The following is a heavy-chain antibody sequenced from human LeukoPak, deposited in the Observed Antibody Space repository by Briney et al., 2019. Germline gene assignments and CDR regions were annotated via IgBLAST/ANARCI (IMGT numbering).Heavy chain of an antibody. D-gene: IGHD2-15*01. J-gene: IGHJ6*02. CDR3: ARVPGYCSGGSCYTAGMDV. V-gene: IGHV4-59*11. CDR2: IYYSGST. Sequence: SETLSLTCTVSGGSISSHYWSWIRQPPGKGLEWIGYIYYSGSTNYNPSLKSRVTISVDTSKNQFSLKLSSVTAADTAVYYCARVPGYCSGGSCYTAGMDVWGQGTTVTVSS. CDR1: GGSISSHY.